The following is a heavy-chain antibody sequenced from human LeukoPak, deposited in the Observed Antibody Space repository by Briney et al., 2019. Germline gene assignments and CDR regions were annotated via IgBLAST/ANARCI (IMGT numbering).Heavy chain of an antibody. Sequence: SETLSLTCTVSGDSISNYYWTWIRQPAGKGLEWIGRIYIGESANYNSSLKSRVTILVDTSKNQFSLKLSSVTAADTAMYFCARSPERICSNPPCYVDLQATWGQGTLVTVSP. CDR2: IYIGESA. D-gene: IGHD2-2*01. CDR3: ARSPERICSNPPCYVDLQAT. CDR1: GDSISNYY. J-gene: IGHJ4*02. V-gene: IGHV4-4*07.